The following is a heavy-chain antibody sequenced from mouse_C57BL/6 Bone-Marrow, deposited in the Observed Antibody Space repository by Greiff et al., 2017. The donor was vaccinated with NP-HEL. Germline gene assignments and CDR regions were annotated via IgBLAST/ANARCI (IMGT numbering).Heavy chain of an antibody. V-gene: IGHV1-55*01. Sequence: VQLQQPGAELVKPGASVKMSCKASGYTFTSYWITWVKQRPGQGLEWIGDIYPGSGSTNYNEKFKSKATLTVDTSSSTAYMQLSSLTSEDSAVYCGARRPRGTCDAMDDWGEGTSGTGS. CDR2: IYPGSGST. CDR3: ARRPRGTCDAMDD. J-gene: IGHJ4*01. CDR1: GYTFTSYW. D-gene: IGHD2-14*01.